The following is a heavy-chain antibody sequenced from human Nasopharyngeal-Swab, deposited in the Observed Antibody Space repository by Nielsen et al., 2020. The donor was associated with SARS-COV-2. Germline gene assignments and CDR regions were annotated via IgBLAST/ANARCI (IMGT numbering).Heavy chain of an antibody. CDR3: AREGYCSSTSCSFDDAFDI. Sequence: SVKVSCKASGGTFSSYAISWVRQAPGQGLEWMGGIIPIFGTANYAQKFQGRVTITADESTSTAYMELSSLRSEDTAVYYCAREGYCSSTSCSFDDAFDIWGQGTMVTVSS. J-gene: IGHJ3*02. V-gene: IGHV1-69*13. CDR1: GGTFSSYA. CDR2: IIPIFGTA. D-gene: IGHD2-2*01.